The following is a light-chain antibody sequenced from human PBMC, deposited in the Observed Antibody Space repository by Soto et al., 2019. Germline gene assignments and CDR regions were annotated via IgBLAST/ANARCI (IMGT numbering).Light chain of an antibody. CDR1: QTISNM. CDR2: AAS. Sequence: EVVMTQSPATPSVSPGDKVSLSCRANQTISNMLAWYQQKPGQAPRLLIYAASTRATGVSARFSGSGSGTEFTLTISRLEPEDFAVYYCQQYGSSPPTFGQGTKVDIK. J-gene: IGKJ1*01. CDR3: QQYGSSPPT. V-gene: IGKV3-15*01.